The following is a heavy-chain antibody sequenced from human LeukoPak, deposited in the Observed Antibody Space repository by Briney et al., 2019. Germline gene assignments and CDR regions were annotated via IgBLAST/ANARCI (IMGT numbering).Heavy chain of an antibody. Sequence: GGSLRLSYAASGFTVSSNYMSWVRQAPGKGLEWVSVIYSGGSTYYADSVKGRFTISRDNSKNTLYLQMNSLRAEDTAVYYCARGWYSSGFFDNWGQGTLVTVSS. D-gene: IGHD6-19*01. CDR1: GFTVSSNY. J-gene: IGHJ4*02. V-gene: IGHV3-53*01. CDR2: IYSGGST. CDR3: ARGWYSSGFFDN.